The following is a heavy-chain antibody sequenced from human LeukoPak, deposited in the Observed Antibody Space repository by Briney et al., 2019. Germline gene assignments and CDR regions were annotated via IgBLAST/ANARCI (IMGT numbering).Heavy chain of an antibody. J-gene: IGHJ3*02. Sequence: SETLSLTCTVSGGSISSSSYYWGWIRQPPGKGLEWIGSIYYSGSTYYNPSLKSRVTISVDTSKSQFSLKMTSVTAADTAVYYCARQGSGGRAFDIWGQGTMVTVSS. CDR2: IYYSGST. D-gene: IGHD1-26*01. CDR3: ARQGSGGRAFDI. V-gene: IGHV4-39*01. CDR1: GGSISSSSYY.